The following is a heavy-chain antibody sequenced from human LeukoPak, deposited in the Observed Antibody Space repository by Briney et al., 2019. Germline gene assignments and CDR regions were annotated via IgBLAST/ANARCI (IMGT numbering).Heavy chain of an antibody. Sequence: PGGSLRLSCAASGFTFNSYAMDWVRQAPGKGLEWVSAISGSGGSTYYADSVKGRFTISRDNSKNTLYLQMNSLRAEDTAVYYCYIPYYDTSAYKGYWGQGTLVTVSS. CDR3: YIPYYDTSAYKGY. D-gene: IGHD3-22*01. J-gene: IGHJ4*02. V-gene: IGHV3-23*01. CDR1: GFTFNSYA. CDR2: ISGSGGST.